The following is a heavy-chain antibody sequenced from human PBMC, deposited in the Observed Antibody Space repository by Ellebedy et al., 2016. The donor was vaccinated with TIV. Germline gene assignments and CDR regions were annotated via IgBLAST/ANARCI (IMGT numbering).Heavy chain of an antibody. V-gene: IGHV4-59*08. CDR2: IYNSGST. CDR3: ARQSYYYDSSCYYYVIDY. D-gene: IGHD3-22*01. CDR1: GGSISSDY. J-gene: IGHJ4*02. Sequence: MPSETLSLTCTVSGGSISSDYWSWIRQPPGKGLEWIGYIYNSGSTNYNPSLKSRVTISVDTSKNQFSLKLSSVTAADTAVYYCARQSYYYDSSCYYYVIDYWGQGTLVTVSS.